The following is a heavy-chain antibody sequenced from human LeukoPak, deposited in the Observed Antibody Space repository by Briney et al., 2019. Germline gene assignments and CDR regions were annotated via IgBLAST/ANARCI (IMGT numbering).Heavy chain of an antibody. J-gene: IGHJ3*02. V-gene: IGHV4-59*01. CDR1: GGSISSYY. CDR2: IYYSGST. CDR3: ARGATNYDILTGYLLDAFDI. Sequence: PGRSLRLSCTVSGGSISSYYWSWIRQPPGKGLEWIGYIYYSGSTNYNPSLKSRVTISVDTSKNQFSLKLSSVTAADTAVYYCARGATNYDILTGYLLDAFDIWGQGTMVTVSS. D-gene: IGHD3-9*01.